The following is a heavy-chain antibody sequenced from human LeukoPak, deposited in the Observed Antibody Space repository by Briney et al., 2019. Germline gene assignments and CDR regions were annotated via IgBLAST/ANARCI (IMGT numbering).Heavy chain of an antibody. Sequence: GGSLRLSCAASGFTFSDYYMSWIRQAPGKGLEWVSYISSSGSTIYYADSVKGRFTISRDNAKNSLYLQMNSLRAEDTAVYYCARAIIVVVPAAITDFDAFDIWGQGTMVTVSS. J-gene: IGHJ3*02. CDR2: ISSSGSTI. CDR3: ARAIIVVVPAAITDFDAFDI. V-gene: IGHV3-11*01. CDR1: GFTFSDYY. D-gene: IGHD2-2*01.